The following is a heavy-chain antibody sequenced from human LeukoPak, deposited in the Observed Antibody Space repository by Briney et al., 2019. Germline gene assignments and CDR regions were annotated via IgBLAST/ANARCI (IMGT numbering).Heavy chain of an antibody. CDR3: ARDRSPCSGGRCYSYNWFDP. J-gene: IGHJ5*02. Sequence: GGSVRLSCAASGFTLSSYWMTWVRQAPGKGLEWVANIKQDGSEKYYVDSVKGRFSISRDNAKNSLFLQMNSLRAEDTAVYYCARDRSPCSGGRCYSYNWFDPWGQEPVDTVSS. D-gene: IGHD2-15*01. CDR2: IKQDGSEK. CDR1: GFTLSSYW. V-gene: IGHV3-7*04.